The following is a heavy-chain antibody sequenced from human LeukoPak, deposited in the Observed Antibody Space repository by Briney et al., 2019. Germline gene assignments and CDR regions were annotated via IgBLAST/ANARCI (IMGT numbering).Heavy chain of an antibody. CDR1: GGSVSSGSYY. Sequence: SETLSLTCTVSGGSVSSGSYYWSWIRHPPGKGLEWIVYIYYSGSTNYNPSLNSRVNISVDTTKNQFPLKLSSVTAADTAVYYCARVVYGDYEWARVYFDYWGQGTLVTVSS. V-gene: IGHV4-61*01. CDR2: IYYSGST. D-gene: IGHD4-17*01. J-gene: IGHJ4*02. CDR3: ARVVYGDYEWARVYFDY.